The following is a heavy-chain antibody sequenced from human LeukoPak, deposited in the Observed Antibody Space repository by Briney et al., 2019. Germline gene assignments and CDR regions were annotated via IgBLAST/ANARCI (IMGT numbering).Heavy chain of an antibody. Sequence: GGSLRLSCTVSGFTVSNNYMSWLRQAPGKGLEWVSVIYSGGTTYYAESVKGRFTISRDNSKNTLYLQMNSLRAEDTAVYYCAKEPLRYYYGSGSWTDVWGKGTTVTISS. CDR2: IYSGGTT. D-gene: IGHD3-10*01. CDR3: AKEPLRYYYGSGSWTDV. V-gene: IGHV3-53*05. J-gene: IGHJ6*04. CDR1: GFTVSNNY.